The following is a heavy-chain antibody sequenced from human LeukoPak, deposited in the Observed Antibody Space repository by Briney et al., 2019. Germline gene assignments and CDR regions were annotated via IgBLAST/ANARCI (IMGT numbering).Heavy chain of an antibody. J-gene: IGHJ3*02. CDR2: INPNSGGT. Sequence: ASVKVSCKASGYTFSGYYMHWVRQAPGQGLEWMGWINPNSGGTNYAQKFQGRVTMTRDTSISTAYVELSRLRSDDTAVYYCARDRYYYDGIDYPYSDAFDIWGQGTMVIVSA. CDR3: ARDRYYYDGIDYPYSDAFDI. V-gene: IGHV1-2*02. D-gene: IGHD3-22*01. CDR1: GYTFSGYY.